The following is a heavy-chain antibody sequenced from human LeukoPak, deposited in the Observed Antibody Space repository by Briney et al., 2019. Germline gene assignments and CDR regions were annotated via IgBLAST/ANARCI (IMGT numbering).Heavy chain of an antibody. D-gene: IGHD4-17*01. CDR2: ISGSGGST. Sequence: GGSLRVSCAASGFTFSSYAMSWVRQAPGKGLEWVSAISGSGGSTYYADSVKGRFTISRDNSKSTLYLQMNSLRAEDTAVYYCATRTEDYGDTPYYYYYGMDVWGQGTMVTVSS. J-gene: IGHJ6*02. V-gene: IGHV3-23*01. CDR3: ATRTEDYGDTPYYYYYGMDV. CDR1: GFTFSSYA.